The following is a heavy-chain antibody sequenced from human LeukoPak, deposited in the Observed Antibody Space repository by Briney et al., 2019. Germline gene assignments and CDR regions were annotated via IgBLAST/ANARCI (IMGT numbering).Heavy chain of an antibody. Sequence: GGSLRLSCAASGFTFSSYWMSWVRQAPGKGLEWVANIKQDGSEKYYVDSVKGRFTISRDNAKNSPYLQMNSLRAEDTAVYYCARDYYDSSGYYHYYYGMDVWGQGTTVTVSS. D-gene: IGHD3-22*01. CDR2: IKQDGSEK. CDR3: ARDYYDSSGYYHYYYGMDV. J-gene: IGHJ6*02. V-gene: IGHV3-7*01. CDR1: GFTFSSYW.